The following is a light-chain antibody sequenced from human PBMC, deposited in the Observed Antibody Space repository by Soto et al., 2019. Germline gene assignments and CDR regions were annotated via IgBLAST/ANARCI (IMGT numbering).Light chain of an antibody. V-gene: IGLV4-60*02. CDR1: SGHSSYI. J-gene: IGLJ3*02. CDR3: ETWDGNTRV. Sequence: QSVLTQSSSASASLGSSVKLTCTLSSGHSSYIIAWHQQQPGKAPRYLMKLEGSGSYSKGSGVPDRFSGSSSGADRYLTISNLRFEDEADYYCETWDGNTRVFGGGTKLTVL. CDR2: LEGSGSY.